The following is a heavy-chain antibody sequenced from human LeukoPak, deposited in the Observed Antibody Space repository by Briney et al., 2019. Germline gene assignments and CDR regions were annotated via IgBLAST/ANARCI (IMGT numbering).Heavy chain of an antibody. Sequence: GGSLRLSCAASGFTFSSYGMHWVRQAPGKGLEWVAIIWYDGSNECYADSVKGRFTISRDNSKNTLYLQMNSLRAEDTAVYHCARALWPYYFDYWGQGTLVTVSS. D-gene: IGHD2-21*01. CDR2: IWYDGSNE. CDR3: ARALWPYYFDY. V-gene: IGHV3-33*01. CDR1: GFTFSSYG. J-gene: IGHJ4*02.